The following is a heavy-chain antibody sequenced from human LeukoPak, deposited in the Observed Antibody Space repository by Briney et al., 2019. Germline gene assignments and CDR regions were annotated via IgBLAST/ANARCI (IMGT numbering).Heavy chain of an antibody. Sequence: ASVKVSCKASGYTFTNYDINRVRQATGQGLEWMGWMNPNSGNTGYAQKFQGRVTMTRNTSISTAYMELSSLRSEDTAVYYCARGGLRFICSDHWGQGTLVTVSS. J-gene: IGHJ4*02. V-gene: IGHV1-8*01. CDR1: GYTFTNYD. CDR3: ARGGLRFICSDH. D-gene: IGHD5-12*01. CDR2: MNPNSGNT.